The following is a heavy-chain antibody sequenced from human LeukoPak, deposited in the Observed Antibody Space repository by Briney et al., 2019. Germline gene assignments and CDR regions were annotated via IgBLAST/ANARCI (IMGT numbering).Heavy chain of an antibody. CDR2: ISSSSSTI. CDR1: GFTFSSYS. V-gene: IGHV3-48*01. J-gene: IGHJ4*02. CDR3: ARDRGYYGSGSYFPDY. Sequence: GGSLRLSCAASGFTFSSYSMNWVRQAPGKGLEWVSYISSSSSTIYYADSVKGRFTISRDNAKNSLYLQMNSLRAEDTAVYYCARDRGYYGSGSYFPDYWGQGTLVTVSS. D-gene: IGHD3-10*01.